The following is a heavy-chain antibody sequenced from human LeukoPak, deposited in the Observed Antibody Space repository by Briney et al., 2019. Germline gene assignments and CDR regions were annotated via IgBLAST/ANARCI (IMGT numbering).Heavy chain of an antibody. Sequence: GGSLRLSCVASGFTSSSYWMTWVRQAPGKGLEWVANMRQDGNEKYYVDSVRGRFTISRDNAKNSLYLQMNSLRAEDTAVYYCATDRRGSNDYWGQGTLVTVSS. D-gene: IGHD3-10*01. CDR1: GFTSSSYW. CDR2: MRQDGNEK. J-gene: IGHJ4*02. CDR3: ATDRRGSNDY. V-gene: IGHV3-7*01.